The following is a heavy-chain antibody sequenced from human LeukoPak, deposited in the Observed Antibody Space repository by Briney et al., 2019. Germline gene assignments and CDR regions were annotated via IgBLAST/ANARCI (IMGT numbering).Heavy chain of an antibody. CDR1: GGSFSGYY. CDR2: INHSGST. CDR3: ARVNYYDSSGYYPPYFDY. J-gene: IGHJ4*02. V-gene: IGHV4-34*01. Sequence: PSETLSLTCAVYGGSFSGYYWSWIRQPPGKGLEWIGEINHSGSTNYNPSLKSRVTISVDTSKNQFSLKLSSVTAADTAVYYCARVNYYDSSGYYPPYFDYWGQGTLVTVSS. D-gene: IGHD3-22*01.